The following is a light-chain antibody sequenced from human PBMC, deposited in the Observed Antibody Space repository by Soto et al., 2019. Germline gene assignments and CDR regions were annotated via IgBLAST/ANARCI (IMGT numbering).Light chain of an antibody. CDR2: KAS. V-gene: IGKV1-5*03. CDR3: QQYYSYQRT. Sequence: DIQMTQSPSTLSASVGDRVTITCRASRNIANWLAWYHQKPGKAPKLLIFKASTLEPGVPPRFSGSGSGTEFTLTISSLQPDDFATYSCQQYYSYQRTFGQGTKVEVK. J-gene: IGKJ1*01. CDR1: RNIANW.